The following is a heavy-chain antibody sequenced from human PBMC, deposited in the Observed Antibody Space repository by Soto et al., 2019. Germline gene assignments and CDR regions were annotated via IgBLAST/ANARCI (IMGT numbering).Heavy chain of an antibody. CDR3: ARGDIVVVPAARRYYFDY. V-gene: IGHV1-46*01. CDR2: INPSGGST. D-gene: IGHD2-2*01. CDR1: GYTFTSYY. J-gene: IGHJ4*02. Sequence: ASVKVSCKVSGYTFTSYYMHWVRQAPGQGLEWMGIINPSGGSTSYAQKFQGRVTMTRDTSTSTVYMELSSLRSEDTAVYYCARGDIVVVPAARRYYFDYWGQGTLVTVS.